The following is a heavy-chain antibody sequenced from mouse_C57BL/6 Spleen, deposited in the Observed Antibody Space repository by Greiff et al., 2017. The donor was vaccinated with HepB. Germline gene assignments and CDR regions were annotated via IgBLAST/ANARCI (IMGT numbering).Heavy chain of an antibody. Sequence: EVKLVESEGGLVQPGSSMKLSCTASGFTFSDYYMAWVRQVPEKGLEWVANINYDGSSTYYLDSLKSRFIISRDNAKNILYLQMSSLKSEDTATYYCAREGSNYVGGYFDYWGQGTTLTVSS. D-gene: IGHD2-5*01. J-gene: IGHJ2*01. CDR1: GFTFSDYY. V-gene: IGHV5-16*01. CDR2: INYDGSST. CDR3: AREGSNYVGGYFDY.